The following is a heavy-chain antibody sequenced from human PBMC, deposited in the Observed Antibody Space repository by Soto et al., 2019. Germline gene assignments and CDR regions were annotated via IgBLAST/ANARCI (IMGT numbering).Heavy chain of an antibody. CDR3: AKDIGSGSYYNTYYYYGMDV. CDR2: ISCNSGSI. CDR1: GFTFDHYA. J-gene: IGHJ6*02. Sequence: GGSLRLSCAASGFTFDHYAMHWVRQAPGKGLEWVSGISCNSGSIGYADSVKGRFTISRDNAKNSLYLQMNSLRAEDTALYYCAKDIGSGSYYNTYYYYGMDVWGQGTTVTVSS. D-gene: IGHD3-10*01. V-gene: IGHV3-9*01.